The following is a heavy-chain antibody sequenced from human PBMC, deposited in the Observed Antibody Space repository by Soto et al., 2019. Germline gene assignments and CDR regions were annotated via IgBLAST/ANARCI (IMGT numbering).Heavy chain of an antibody. D-gene: IGHD1-26*01. V-gene: IGHV1-2*02. CDR2: VTPRSGHV. J-gene: IGHJ4*02. CDR1: GYTFTYYH. Sequence: QVHLVQSGAEVKRPGDSVKVSCQASGYTFTYYHIHWGRQAPGQGLEWMGRVTPRSGHVYYSPNFQGRVTLTRDTSISTAYMELTTLKFDDTAVFYCARVPILGPTGDFDYWGQGTLATVSS. CDR3: ARVPILGPTGDFDY.